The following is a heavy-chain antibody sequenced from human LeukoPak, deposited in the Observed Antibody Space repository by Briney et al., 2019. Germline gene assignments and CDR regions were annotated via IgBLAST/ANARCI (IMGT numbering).Heavy chain of an antibody. Sequence: ASVKVSCKASGGTFSSYAISWVRQAPGQGLEWMGGIIPIFGTANYAQKFQGRVTITTDESTSTAYMELSSLRSEDTAVYYCARDNQYNWNDGPVAFDIWGQGTMVTVSS. CDR2: IIPIFGTA. D-gene: IGHD1-20*01. CDR3: ARDNQYNWNDGPVAFDI. J-gene: IGHJ3*02. V-gene: IGHV1-69*05. CDR1: GGTFSSYA.